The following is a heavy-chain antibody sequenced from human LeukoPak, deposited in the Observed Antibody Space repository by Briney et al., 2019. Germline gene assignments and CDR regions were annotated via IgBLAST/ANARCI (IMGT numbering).Heavy chain of an antibody. CDR2: ISTYTGNT. D-gene: IGHD6-13*01. CDR3: ARDHNSGRWYEDY. J-gene: IGHJ4*02. CDR1: GYTLTELS. V-gene: IGHV1-18*01. Sequence: GASVKVSCKVSGYTLTELSMHWVRQAPGQGLEWMGWISTYTGNTNYAQKFQGRVSMTTDTFTSIAYMELRSLRSDDTAVYYCARDHNSGRWYEDYWGQGTLVTVSS.